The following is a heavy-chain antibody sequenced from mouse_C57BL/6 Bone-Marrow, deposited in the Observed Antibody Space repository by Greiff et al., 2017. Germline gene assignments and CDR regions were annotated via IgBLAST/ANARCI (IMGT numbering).Heavy chain of an antibody. D-gene: IGHD2-2*01. J-gene: IGHJ4*01. CDR3: ASTMVTTGAMDY. Sequence: EVQLQQPGAELVKPGASVKLSCTASGFNINDYYMHWVKQRTEQGLEWIGSIDPEDGDTKYAPKFQGKATLTVDTSSNTAYLQLSSLTSEDSAVYYCASTMVTTGAMDYWGQGTSVTVAS. V-gene: IGHV14-2*01. CDR2: IDPEDGDT. CDR1: GFNINDYY.